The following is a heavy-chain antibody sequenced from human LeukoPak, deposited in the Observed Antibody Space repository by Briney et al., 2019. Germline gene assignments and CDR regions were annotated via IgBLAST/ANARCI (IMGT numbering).Heavy chain of an antibody. CDR2: IYTSGST. D-gene: IGHD3-10*01. J-gene: IGHJ4*02. CDR1: AGSINSDDYY. CDR3: ARMSMIRGVYYFDY. Sequence: SETLSLTCTVSAGSINSDDYYWSWIRQPAGKGLEWIGRIYTSGSTNYDPSLKSRVTILVDTSKNQFSLKLSSVTAADTAVYYCARMSMIRGVYYFDYWGQGTLVTVSS. V-gene: IGHV4-61*02.